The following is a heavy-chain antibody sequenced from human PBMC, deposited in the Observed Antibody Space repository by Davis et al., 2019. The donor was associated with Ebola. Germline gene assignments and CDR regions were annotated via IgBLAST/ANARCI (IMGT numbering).Heavy chain of an antibody. CDR2: IIPLFRTA. J-gene: IGHJ3*02. D-gene: IGHD5-12*01. CDR1: GDTLTSYA. Sequence: AASVKVSCKAVGDTLTSYAMTWVRQAPGQGLEWMGGIIPLFRTANYAQKFQGRVTVTRDTSTTTVYMDLSSLRSEDTALYYCTTPGGQDSGYDVFDIWGQGTMVTVSS. CDR3: TTPGGQDSGYDVFDI. V-gene: IGHV1-69*05.